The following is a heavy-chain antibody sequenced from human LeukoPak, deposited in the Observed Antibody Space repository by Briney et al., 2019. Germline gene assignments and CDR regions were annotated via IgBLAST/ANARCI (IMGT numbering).Heavy chain of an antibody. V-gene: IGHV1-2*02. CDR3: ARADSVPAGDYHYWYMDV. CDR2: IKPNSGDT. D-gene: IGHD2-2*01. Sequence: ASVKVSCKASGFTLTGYYMHWVRQDPRQGLQWMGWIKPNSGDTDYAQKFQGRVTMTRDTSISTVYMELSSLRSDDTAVYYCARADSVPAGDYHYWYMDVWGKGTTDTVSS. J-gene: IGHJ6*03. CDR1: GFTLTGYY.